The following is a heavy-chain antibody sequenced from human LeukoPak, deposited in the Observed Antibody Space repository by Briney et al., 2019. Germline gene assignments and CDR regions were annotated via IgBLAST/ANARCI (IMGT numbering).Heavy chain of an antibody. D-gene: IGHD2-15*01. V-gene: IGHV3-23*01. CDR1: GFTFSTYA. J-gene: IGHJ6*03. Sequence: GGSLRLSCAASGFTFSTYAISWGRQAPGERLGLVSHISGGGLSTYYADSVKGRCTISRDNSKNTLYLQMNSLRAEDKPVYYCAKEMSGGIYIYNYYMDVWGEGTTVTAS. CDR3: AKEMSGGIYIYNYYMDV. CDR2: ISGGGLST.